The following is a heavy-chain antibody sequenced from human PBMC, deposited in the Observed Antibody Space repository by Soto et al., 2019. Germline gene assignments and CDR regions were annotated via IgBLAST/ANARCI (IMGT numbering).Heavy chain of an antibody. J-gene: IGHJ4*02. CDR2: ISYDGSNK. V-gene: IGHV3-30-3*01. CDR3: ARRARPKRSGYDIYYFGY. D-gene: IGHD5-12*01. Sequence: GGSLRLSCAASGFTFSSYAMHWVRQAPGKGLEWVAVISYDGSNKYYADSVKGRFTISRDNSKNTLYLQMNSLRAEDTAVYYCARRARPKRSGYDIYYFGYWGQGTLVTVSS. CDR1: GFTFSSYA.